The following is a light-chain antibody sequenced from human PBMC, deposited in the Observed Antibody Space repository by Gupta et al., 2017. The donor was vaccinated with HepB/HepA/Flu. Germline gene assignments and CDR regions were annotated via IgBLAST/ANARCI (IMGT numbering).Light chain of an antibody. J-gene: IGKJ2*03. CDR2: KEA. Sequence: DIQMTQSPSTLSASVGDRVTITCRASQSISSSLAWYQQKPGKAPKLLLYKEASGESGVPTRLGGRGYGTEFTLTIISRQTDDFATSSGKHEKSYSPISFVQGT. CDR3: KHEKSYSPIS. V-gene: IGKV1-5*03. CDR1: QSISSS.